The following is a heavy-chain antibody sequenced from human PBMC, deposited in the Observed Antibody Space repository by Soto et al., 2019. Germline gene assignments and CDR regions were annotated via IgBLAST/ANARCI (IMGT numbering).Heavy chain of an antibody. CDR2: INAGNGNT. J-gene: IGHJ6*01. CDR1: GYTFASYA. V-gene: IGHV1-3*01. D-gene: IGHD3-3*01. Sequence: GASVEVSCKASGYTFASYAMNWVRQTPGQRLEWMGWINAGNGNTKYSQKFQGRVTITRDTSASTAYMELSGLRSEDTAVYYCARGLIFGGFIIIGYDMDFRGQGTTVIGSS. CDR3: ARGLIFGGFIIIGYDMDF.